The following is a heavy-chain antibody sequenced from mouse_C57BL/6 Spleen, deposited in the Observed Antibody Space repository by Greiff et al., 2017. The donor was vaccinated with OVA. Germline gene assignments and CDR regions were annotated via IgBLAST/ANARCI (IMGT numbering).Heavy chain of an antibody. CDR2: IYPGGGYT. D-gene: IGHD2-5*01. CDR3: ARRMDSNYGYFDV. J-gene: IGHJ1*03. Sequence: VQLQESGAELVRPGTSVKMSCKASGYTFTNYWIGWAKQRPGHGLEWIGDIYPGGGYTNYNEKFKGKATLTADKSSSTAYMQFSSLTSEDSSIEYCARRMDSNYGYFDVWGTGTTVTVSS. V-gene: IGHV1-63*01. CDR1: GYTFTNYW.